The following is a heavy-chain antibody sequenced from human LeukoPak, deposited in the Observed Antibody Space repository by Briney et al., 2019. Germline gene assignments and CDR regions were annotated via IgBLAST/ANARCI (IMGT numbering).Heavy chain of an antibody. D-gene: IGHD1/OR15-1a*01. CDR1: GGSISSYY. CDR2: IYYGGRT. J-gene: IGHJ5*01. V-gene: IGHV4-59*08. CDR3: ARSISGTRSKFDC. Sequence: PSETLSLTCTVSGGSISSYYWSWIRQPAGKGLEWIGYIYYGGRTNYNPSLKSRATMSIDTAKNHFSLNLTSVTAADTAVYYCARSISGTRSKFDCWGQGTLVTVSS.